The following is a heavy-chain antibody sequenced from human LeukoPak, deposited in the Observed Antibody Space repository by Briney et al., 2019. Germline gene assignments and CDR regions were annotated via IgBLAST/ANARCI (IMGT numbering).Heavy chain of an antibody. Sequence: SETLSLNCAVSGYSISSGYYWGWIRQPPGKGLEWIGSIYHSGTTYYNPSLKSRVTISVDTSKNQFSLKLSSVTAADTAVYYCARRTMVATVDYWGQGTLVTVSS. J-gene: IGHJ4*02. CDR3: ARRTMVATVDY. D-gene: IGHD5-12*01. CDR2: IYHSGTT. V-gene: IGHV4-38-2*01. CDR1: GYSISSGYY.